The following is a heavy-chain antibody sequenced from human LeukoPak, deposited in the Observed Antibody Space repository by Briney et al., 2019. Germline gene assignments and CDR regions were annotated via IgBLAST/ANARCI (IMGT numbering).Heavy chain of an antibody. Sequence: SETLSLTCTVSGGSISNYYWSWIRQPPGKGLEWIGYIYYSGSTNYNPSLKSRVTISVGTSRNQFSLKLHSVTAADTAVYYCARDRGRATWFDPWGQGTVVTVSS. CDR2: IYYSGST. J-gene: IGHJ5*02. V-gene: IGHV4-59*01. CDR1: GGSISNYY. CDR3: ARDRGRATWFDP.